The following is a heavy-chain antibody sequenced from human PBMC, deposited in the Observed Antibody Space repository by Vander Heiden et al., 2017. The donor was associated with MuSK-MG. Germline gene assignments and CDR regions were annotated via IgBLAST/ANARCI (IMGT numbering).Heavy chain of an antibody. J-gene: IGHJ4*02. CDR3: ARVWLGQLVVDY. CDR1: VFTFSSYW. D-gene: IGHD6-6*01. CDR2: IKQDGSEK. Sequence: EVQLVESGGGLVQPGGSLRLSCAASVFTFSSYWMGWVRQAPGKGLEWVANIKQDGSEKYYVDSVKGRFTISRDNAKNSLYLQMNSLRAEDTAVYYCARVWLGQLVVDYWGQGTLVTVSS. V-gene: IGHV3-7*01.